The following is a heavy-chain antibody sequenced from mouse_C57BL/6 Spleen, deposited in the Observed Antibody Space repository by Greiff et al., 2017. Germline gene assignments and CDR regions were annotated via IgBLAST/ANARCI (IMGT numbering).Heavy chain of an antibody. V-gene: IGHV1-81*01. J-gene: IGHJ4*01. CDR1: GYTFTSYG. D-gene: IGHD2-1*01. CDR3: AREEIYYGNAMDY. CDR2: IYPRSGNT. Sequence: VQLQQSGAELARPGASVKLSCKASGYTFTSYGISWVKQRTGQGLEWIGEIYPRSGNTYYNKKFKGKATLTADKSSSTAYMELRSLTSEDSAVYFCAREEIYYGNAMDYWGQGTSVTVSS.